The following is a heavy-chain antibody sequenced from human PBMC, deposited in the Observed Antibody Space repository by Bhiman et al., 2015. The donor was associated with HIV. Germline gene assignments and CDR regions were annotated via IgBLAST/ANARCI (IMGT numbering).Heavy chain of an antibody. J-gene: IGHJ4*02. D-gene: IGHD6-19*01. CDR3: AREAVAGSVYFNY. CDR2: IYSGGST. V-gene: IGHV3-53*01. CDR1: GFTVSSNY. Sequence: EVQLVESGGGLIQPGGSLRLSCAASGFTVSSNYMSWVRQAPGKGLEWVSVIYSGGSTYYADSVKGRFTISRDNSKNTLYLQMNTLRAEDTALYYCAREAVAGSVYFNYWGQGTVVTVSS.